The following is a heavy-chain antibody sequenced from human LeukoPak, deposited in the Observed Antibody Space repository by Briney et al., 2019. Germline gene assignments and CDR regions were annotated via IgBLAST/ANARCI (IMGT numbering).Heavy chain of an antibody. CDR1: GGTFSSYA. D-gene: IGHD4-17*01. V-gene: IGHV1-2*04. CDR2: INPNSGGT. Sequence: ASVKVSCKASGGTFSSYAISWVRQAPGQGLEWMGWINPNSGGTNYAQKFQGWVTMTRDTSISTAYMELSRLRSDDTAVYYCAREGKSYGDYESYYFDYWGQGTLVTVSS. CDR3: AREGKSYGDYESYYFDY. J-gene: IGHJ4*02.